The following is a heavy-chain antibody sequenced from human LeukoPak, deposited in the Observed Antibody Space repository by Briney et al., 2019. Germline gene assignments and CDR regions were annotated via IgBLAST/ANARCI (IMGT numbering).Heavy chain of an antibody. D-gene: IGHD6-13*01. Sequence: SETLSPTCNVSGDSITDYYWSWIRQPPGKGLEWIGFIYHSGNTNYNPSLASPVTMSLDTSKTQLSLRLTAVTATDTAVYYSAREEGIAADGALEYWGQGILVTVSS. CDR3: AREEGIAADGALEY. J-gene: IGHJ4*02. V-gene: IGHV4-59*01. CDR2: IYHSGNT. CDR1: GDSITDYY.